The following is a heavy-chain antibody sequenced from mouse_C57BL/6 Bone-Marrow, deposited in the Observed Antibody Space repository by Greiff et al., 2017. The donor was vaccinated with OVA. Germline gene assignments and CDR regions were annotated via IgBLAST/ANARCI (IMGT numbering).Heavy chain of an antibody. CDR1: GYTFTSYW. CDR3: ARKMVLAY. D-gene: IGHD1-1*02. J-gene: IGHJ3*01. Sequence: QVQLKQPGAELVRPGTSVKLSCKASGYTFTSYWMHWVKQRPGQGLEWIGVIDPSDSYTNYNQKFKGKATLTVDTSSSTAYMQLSSLTSEDSAVYYWARKMVLAYWGQGTLVTVSA. CDR2: IDPSDSYT. V-gene: IGHV1-59*01.